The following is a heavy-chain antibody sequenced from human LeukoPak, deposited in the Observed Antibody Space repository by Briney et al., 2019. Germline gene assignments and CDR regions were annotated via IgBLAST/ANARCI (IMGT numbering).Heavy chain of an antibody. CDR1: GFTFSSYS. D-gene: IGHD6-13*01. CDR2: ISSSRSII. Sequence: PGGSLRLSCAASGFTFSSYSMNWVRQAPGKGLEWVSYISSSRSIIYYADSLQGRFTISRKNAKNSLYLQKNSLRAEDKAVYYCERDWYGMSSGWYNWFDPWGQGTLVNVSS. J-gene: IGHJ5*02. CDR3: ERDWYGMSSGWYNWFDP. V-gene: IGHV3-48*01.